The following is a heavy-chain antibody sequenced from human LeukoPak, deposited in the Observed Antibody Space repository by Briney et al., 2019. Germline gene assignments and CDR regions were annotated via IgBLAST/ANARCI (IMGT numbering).Heavy chain of an antibody. J-gene: IGHJ4*02. V-gene: IGHV4-4*02. D-gene: IGHD6-19*01. CDR1: GGSISSSNW. Sequence: PSETLSLTCAVSGGSISSSNWWSWVRQPPGKGLEWIGEIYHSGSTNYNPSLKSRVTISVDKSKNQFSLKLSSVTAADTAVYYCARSQIAVADLGLDYWGQGTLVTVSS. CDR3: ARSQIAVADLGLDY. CDR2: IYHSGST.